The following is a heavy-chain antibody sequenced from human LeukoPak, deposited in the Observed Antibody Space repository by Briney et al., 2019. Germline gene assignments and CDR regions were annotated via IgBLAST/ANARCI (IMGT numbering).Heavy chain of an antibody. D-gene: IGHD4-17*01. CDR1: GFTFSSYT. CDR3: AKDGVTTRYYYYYYYMDV. V-gene: IGHV3-43*01. J-gene: IGHJ6*03. Sequence: PGGSLRLSCAASGFTFSSYTMHWVRQAPGKGLEWVSLISRDGGSTYYADSVKGRFTISRDNSKNSLYLQMNSLRTEDTALYYCAKDGVTTRYYYYYYYMDVWGTGTTVTVSS. CDR2: ISRDGGST.